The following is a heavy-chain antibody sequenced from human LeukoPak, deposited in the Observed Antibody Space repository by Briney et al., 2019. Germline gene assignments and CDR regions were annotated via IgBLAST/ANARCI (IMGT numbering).Heavy chain of an antibody. Sequence: SETLSLTCAVYGGSFSGYYWSWIRQPPGKGLEWIGEINHSGSTNYNPSLKSRAIISVDTSKNQFSLKLSSVTAADTAVYYCARVNVDTAMAFDYWGQGTLVTVSS. CDR3: ARVNVDTAMAFDY. CDR1: GGSFSGYY. CDR2: INHSGST. D-gene: IGHD5-18*01. V-gene: IGHV4-34*01. J-gene: IGHJ4*02.